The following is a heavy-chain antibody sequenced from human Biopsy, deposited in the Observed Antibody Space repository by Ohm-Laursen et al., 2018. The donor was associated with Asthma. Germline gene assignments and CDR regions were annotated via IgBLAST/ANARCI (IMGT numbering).Heavy chain of an antibody. Sequence: GASVKVSCKASGVALSGYTFEWVRQARGLGLEWIAWIVFASGATNYAQNFQDRLTVTRDMSAGSVSMELRGLSSHDTAVYYCAAGRTSLQGESLIWGQGTLVSVSS. CDR3: AAGRTSLQGESLI. CDR2: IVFASGAT. D-gene: IGHD2/OR15-2a*01. J-gene: IGHJ4*01. CDR1: GVALSGYT. V-gene: IGHV1-58*01.